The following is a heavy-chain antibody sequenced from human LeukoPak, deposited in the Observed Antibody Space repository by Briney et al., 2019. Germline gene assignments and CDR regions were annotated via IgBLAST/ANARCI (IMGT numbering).Heavy chain of an antibody. CDR2: INHSGST. Sequence: SETLSLTCTVSGYSISSGYYWSWIRQPPGKGLEWIGEINHSGSTNYNPSLKSRVTISVDTSKNQFSLKLSSVTAADTAVYYCARRRAPFHYYYDSSGYYEFDYWGQGTLVTVSS. D-gene: IGHD3-22*01. CDR1: GYSISSGYY. J-gene: IGHJ4*02. V-gene: IGHV4-38-2*02. CDR3: ARRRAPFHYYYDSSGYYEFDY.